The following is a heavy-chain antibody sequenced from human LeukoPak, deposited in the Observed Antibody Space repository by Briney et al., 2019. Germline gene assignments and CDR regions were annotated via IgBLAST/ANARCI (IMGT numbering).Heavy chain of an antibody. CDR1: GFPFSTYS. V-gene: IGHV3-48*02. D-gene: IGHD2-2*01. J-gene: IGHJ4*02. Sequence: PGGSLRLSCAASGFPFSTYSMNWVRQAPWTGLEWVSYISSSGSTIYYADYVKGRFTISRDNDKNSLYLKMNSLSDEDPAVYSCEKSYCSSTSCSQWYFDYWGQGTLVTVSS. CDR3: EKSYCSSTSCSQWYFDY. CDR2: ISSSGSTI.